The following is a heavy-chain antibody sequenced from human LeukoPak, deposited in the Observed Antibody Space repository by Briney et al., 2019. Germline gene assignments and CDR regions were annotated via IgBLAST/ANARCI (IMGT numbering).Heavy chain of an antibody. J-gene: IGHJ3*02. CDR2: IYPGDSDT. CDR3: ARQIFSDAFDI. CDR1: GYSFTSYW. Sequence: GESLKISCRGSGYSFTSYWIRGVRHIPGKGLECMGIIYPGDSDTRYSPSFQGQVTISADKSLSTAYLQWSSLKASDTAMYYCARQIFSDAFDIWGQGTMVTVSS. D-gene: IGHD3-9*01. V-gene: IGHV5-51*01.